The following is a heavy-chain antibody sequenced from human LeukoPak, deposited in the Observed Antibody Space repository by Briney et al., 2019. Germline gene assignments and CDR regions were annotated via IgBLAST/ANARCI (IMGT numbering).Heavy chain of an antibody. CDR1: GITLSGYW. D-gene: IGHD2-21*02. Sequence: GGSLRLSCAASGITLSGYWMSWVRQAPGKGLEWVANMKQDGSEKYYVDSVKGRFTISRDNAKNSLYLQMNSLRAEDTAVYYCVRDGGGGVVTGGDYWGQGTLVTVSS. V-gene: IGHV3-7*01. CDR3: VRDGGGGVVTGGDY. J-gene: IGHJ4*02. CDR2: MKQDGSEK.